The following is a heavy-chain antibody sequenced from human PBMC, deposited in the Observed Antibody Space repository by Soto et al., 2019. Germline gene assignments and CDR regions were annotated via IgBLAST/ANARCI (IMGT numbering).Heavy chain of an antibody. CDR1: GFTFSSYD. CDR2: IWYDGSSK. J-gene: IGHJ6*02. CDR3: ARDRNGMDV. Sequence: GGSLRLSCAVSGFTFSSYDMHWVRQAPGKGLEWVAVIWYDGSSKYYADSVKGRFTISRDNSKSTLYLQMNSLRAEDTAVYYCARDRNGMDVWGQGTTVTVSS. V-gene: IGHV3-33*01.